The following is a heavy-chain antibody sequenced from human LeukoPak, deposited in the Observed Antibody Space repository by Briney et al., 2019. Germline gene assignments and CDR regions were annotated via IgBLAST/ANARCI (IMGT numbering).Heavy chain of an antibody. CDR2: INPSGGNT. D-gene: IGHD6-19*01. J-gene: IGHJ4*02. CDR1: GYSFTSYN. CDR3: AREEIAVAGPRRFDY. V-gene: IGHV1-46*01. Sequence: ASVTVSCKTSGYSFTSYNLHWVRQAPGQRLEWMGIINPSGGNTNYAQKFQGRVTMTRDTSTSTVYMELSSLKSEDTAVYYCAREEIAVAGPRRFDYWGQGTLVTVSS.